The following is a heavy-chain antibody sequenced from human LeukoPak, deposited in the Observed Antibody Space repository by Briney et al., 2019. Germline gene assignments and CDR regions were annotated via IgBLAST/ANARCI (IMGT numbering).Heavy chain of an antibody. CDR2: IWYDGSNK. J-gene: IGHJ4*02. CDR1: GFTFSSYG. V-gene: IGHV3-30*02. D-gene: IGHD4-17*01. CDR3: AKDRIDYGDYVGGVLDY. Sequence: GGSLRLSCAASGFTFSSYGMHWVRQAPGKGLEWVAVIWYDGSNKYYADSVKGRFTISRDNSKNTLYLQMNSLRAEDTAVYYCAKDRIDYGDYVGGVLDYWGQGTLVTVSS.